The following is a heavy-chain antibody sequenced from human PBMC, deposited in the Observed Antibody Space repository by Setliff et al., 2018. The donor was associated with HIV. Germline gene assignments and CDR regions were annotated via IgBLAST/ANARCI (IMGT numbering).Heavy chain of an antibody. J-gene: IGHJ5*02. CDR1: GGSFSSYF. D-gene: IGHD2-2*01. V-gene: IGHV4-34*01. CDR3: ARGGTSSNWFGP. CDR2: ITHTGSA. Sequence: SETLSLTCAVYGGSFSSYFWSWIRQPPGKGLEWIGEITHTGSANYNPSLKSRVTISMDTSKNQFSLKLTSVTAADTAVYYCARGGTSSNWFGPWGQGTLVTVSS.